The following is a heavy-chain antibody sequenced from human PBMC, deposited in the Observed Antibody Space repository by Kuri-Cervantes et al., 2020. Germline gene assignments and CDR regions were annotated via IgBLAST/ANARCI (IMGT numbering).Heavy chain of an antibody. D-gene: IGHD6-6*01. CDR2: ISSSSSTI. J-gene: IGHJ4*02. V-gene: IGHV3-11*04. CDR1: GFTFSDYY. CDR3: ARDWEAARVFDY. Sequence: GGSLRLSCAASGFTFSDYYMSWIRQAPGKGLEWVSYISSSSSTIYYADSVEGRFTISRDNAKNSLYLQMNSLRDEDTAVYYCARDWEAARVFDYWGQGTLVTVSS.